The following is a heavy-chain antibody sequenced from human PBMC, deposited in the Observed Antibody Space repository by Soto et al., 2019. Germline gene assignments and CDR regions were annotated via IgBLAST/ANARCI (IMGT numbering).Heavy chain of an antibody. CDR3: ARVRIRFLGWLLYPQGGAFDI. D-gene: IGHD3-3*01. J-gene: IGHJ3*02. CDR2: IIPIFGTA. CDR1: GGTFSSYA. V-gene: IGHV1-69*01. Sequence: QVQLVQSGAEVKKPGSSVKVSCKASGGTFSSYAISWVRQAPGQGLAWMGGIIPIFGTANYAQKFQGRVTITADESTSTDYMELSSLRSEDTAVYYCARVRIRFLGWLLYPQGGAFDIWGHGTMVTVSS.